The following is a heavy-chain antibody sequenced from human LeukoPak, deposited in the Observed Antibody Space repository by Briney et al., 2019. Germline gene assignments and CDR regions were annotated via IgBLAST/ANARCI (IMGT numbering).Heavy chain of an antibody. CDR3: ARGGRGSAAVVAPRSFDI. CDR1: GFTVSSIH. D-gene: IGHD3-22*01. CDR2: TYTGGNS. J-gene: IGHJ3*02. Sequence: GGSLRLSCAASGFTVSSIHMVWVRQAPGRGLEWVSVTYTGGNSYYADSVKGRFIISRDISKNTLYLQMNSLRAEDSALYYCARGGRGSAAVVAPRSFDIWGQGTMVTVSS. V-gene: IGHV3-53*01.